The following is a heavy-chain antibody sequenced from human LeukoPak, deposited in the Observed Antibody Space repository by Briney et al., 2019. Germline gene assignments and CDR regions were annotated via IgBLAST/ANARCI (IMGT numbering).Heavy chain of an antibody. J-gene: IGHJ4*02. CDR1: GYIFTTYW. D-gene: IGHD1-7*01. CDR3: ARRAWNYEYFDY. Sequence: GEFLKISCKGSGYIFTTYWIAWVRQMPGKGLEWMGIIYPGDSDTRYSPSFQGQVTISVDKSINTAYLQWSSLTASDTAMYYCARRAWNYEYFDYRGQGTLVTVSS. CDR2: IYPGDSDT. V-gene: IGHV5-51*01.